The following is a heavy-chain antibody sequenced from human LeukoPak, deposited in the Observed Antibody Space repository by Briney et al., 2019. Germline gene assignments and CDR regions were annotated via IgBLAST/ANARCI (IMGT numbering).Heavy chain of an antibody. J-gene: IGHJ6*03. CDR3: ARGEYYGSGSLEYYMDV. CDR1: GYTFSGYY. CDR2: INPNSGGT. D-gene: IGHD3-10*01. Sequence: ASVKVSYEASGYTFSGYYMHWVRQAPGQRLEWVGWINPNSGGTNYAQKFQGRVTMTRDTSISTAYMELRSLRSDDTAVYYCARGEYYGSGSLEYYMDVWGKGTTVTVSS. V-gene: IGHV1-2*02.